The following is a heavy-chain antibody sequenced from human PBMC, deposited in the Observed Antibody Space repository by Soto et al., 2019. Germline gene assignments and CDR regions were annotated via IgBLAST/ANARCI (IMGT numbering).Heavy chain of an antibody. Sequence: GGSLRLSCAASGFTFSSYGMHWVRQAPGKGLEWVAVISYDGSNKYYADSVKGRFTISRDNSKNTLYLQMNSLRVEDTAVYYCAKGEIAAAGNVYYYYYGMDVWGQGTTVTVSS. CDR1: GFTFSSYG. J-gene: IGHJ6*02. V-gene: IGHV3-30*18. CDR3: AKGEIAAAGNVYYYYYGMDV. CDR2: ISYDGSNK. D-gene: IGHD6-13*01.